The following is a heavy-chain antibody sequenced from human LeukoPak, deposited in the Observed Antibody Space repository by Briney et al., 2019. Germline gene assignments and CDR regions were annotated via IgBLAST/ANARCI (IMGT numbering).Heavy chain of an antibody. CDR1: GGSFSGYY. CDR2: INHSGST. V-gene: IGHV4-34*01. D-gene: IGHD6-13*01. Sequence: SETLSLTCAVYGGSFSGYYWSWIRRPPGKGLEWIGEINHSGSTNYNPSLKSRVTISVDTSKNQFSLKLSSVTAADAAVYYCARGTVPIIAAASNRFDYWGQGTLVTVSS. J-gene: IGHJ4*02. CDR3: ARGTVPIIAAASNRFDY.